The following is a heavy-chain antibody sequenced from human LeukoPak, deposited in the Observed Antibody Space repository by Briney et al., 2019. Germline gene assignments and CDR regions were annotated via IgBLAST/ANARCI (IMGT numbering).Heavy chain of an antibody. J-gene: IGHJ4*02. V-gene: IGHV4-34*01. CDR2: INHSGST. CDR1: GGSFSGYY. Sequence: PSETLSLTCAVSGGSFSGYYWSWIRQPSGKGLEWIGEINHSGSTNYNPSLTSRVTISVDTSKNQFSLKLSSVTAADTAVYYCARALRSSGYYYRPWGQGTLVTVSS. D-gene: IGHD3-22*01. CDR3: ARALRSSGYYYRP.